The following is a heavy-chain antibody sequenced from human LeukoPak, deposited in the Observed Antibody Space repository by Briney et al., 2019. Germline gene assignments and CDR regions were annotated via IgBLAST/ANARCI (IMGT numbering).Heavy chain of an antibody. CDR1: GFTFSSNW. CDR2: IDSDGSTT. J-gene: IGHJ4*02. CDR3: VAIVAARPR. Sequence: RGSLRLSCAASGFTFSSNWMHWVRQAPGNGLVWISRIDSDGSTTNFADSVKGRFTISRDNSKNTLYLQMTSLRAEDTGVYHCVAIVAARPRWGQGTLVTVSS. D-gene: IGHD6-6*01. V-gene: IGHV3-74*01.